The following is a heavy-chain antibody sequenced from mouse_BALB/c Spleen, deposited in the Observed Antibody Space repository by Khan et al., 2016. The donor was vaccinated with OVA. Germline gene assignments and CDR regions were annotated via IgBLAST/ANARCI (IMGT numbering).Heavy chain of an antibody. Sequence: EVQLQESGPGLVKPSQSLSLTCTVTGYSITSDYAWNWIRQFPGNKLEWMGYISYSGSTSYNPSLKSRISITRDTSKNQFFLQLNSVNTEDTATYYCAREGYYGLYAMDYWGQGTSVTVSS. CDR1: GYSITSDYA. V-gene: IGHV3-2*02. CDR2: ISYSGST. J-gene: IGHJ4*01. D-gene: IGHD1-2*01. CDR3: AREGYYGLYAMDY.